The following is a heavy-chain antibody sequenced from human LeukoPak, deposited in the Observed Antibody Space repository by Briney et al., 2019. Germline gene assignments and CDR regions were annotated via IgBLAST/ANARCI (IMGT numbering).Heavy chain of an antibody. V-gene: IGHV4-4*07. D-gene: IGHD6-19*01. CDR2: IYTSGST. J-gene: IGHJ6*02. CDR3: ARDSRWLGTYYYYGMDV. CDR1: GGSISSYY. Sequence: SETLSLTCTDSGGSISSYYWSWIRQPAGKGLEWIGRIYTSGSTNYNPSLKSRVTMSVDTSKNQFSLKLSSVTTADTAVYYCARDSRWLGTYYYYGMDVWGQGTTVTVSS.